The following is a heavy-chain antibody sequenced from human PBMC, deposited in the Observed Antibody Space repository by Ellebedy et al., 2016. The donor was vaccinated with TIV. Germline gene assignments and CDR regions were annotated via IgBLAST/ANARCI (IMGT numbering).Heavy chain of an antibody. CDR1: GYTFSNYW. CDR3: ARLTFGWQQPPPGTF. J-gene: IGHJ1*01. D-gene: IGHD1/OR15-1a*01. CDR2: IEPSESLT. Sequence: GESLKISCKCSGYTFSNYWISWVRQMPGRDLEWIGRIEPSESLTEYSPSFRGHVSISTEKSMNTADLQWSSLEASDSGTYYCARLTFGWQQPPPGTFWGQGTLVTVSS. V-gene: IGHV5-10-1*01.